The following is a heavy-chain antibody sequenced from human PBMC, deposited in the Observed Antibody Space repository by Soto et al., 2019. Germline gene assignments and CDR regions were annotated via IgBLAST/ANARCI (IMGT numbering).Heavy chain of an antibody. D-gene: IGHD5-12*01. J-gene: IGHJ4*02. CDR2: FDPEDGET. V-gene: IGHV1-24*01. Sequence: ASVKVSCKVSGYTLTELSMHWVRQAPGKGLEWMGGFDPEDGETIYAQKFQGRVTMTEDTSTDTAYMELSSLRSEDTAVYYCSVTRYSGYDFGYWGKGTLVTVSS. CDR1: GYTLTELS. CDR3: SVTRYSGYDFGY.